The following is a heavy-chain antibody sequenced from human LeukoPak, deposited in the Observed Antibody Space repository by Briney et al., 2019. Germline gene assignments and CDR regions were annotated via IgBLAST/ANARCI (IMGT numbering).Heavy chain of an antibody. J-gene: IGHJ4*02. CDR2: ISAYNGNT. D-gene: IGHD6-19*01. CDR1: GYTFTSYG. CDR3: ARGSYRFGAVADQDY. Sequence: ASVKVSCKASGYTFTSYGISWARQAPGQGLEWMGWISAYNGNTNYAQKLQGRVTMTTDTSTSTAYMELRSLRSDDTAVYYCARGSYRFGAVADQDYWGQGTLVTVSS. V-gene: IGHV1-18*01.